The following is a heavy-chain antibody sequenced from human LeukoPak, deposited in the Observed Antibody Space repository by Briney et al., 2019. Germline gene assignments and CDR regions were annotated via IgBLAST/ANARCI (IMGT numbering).Heavy chain of an antibody. J-gene: IGHJ4*02. CDR3: AKDPEGFGELY. V-gene: IGHV3-30*18. CDR1: GFTFSSYG. Sequence: GGSLRLSRAASGFTFSSYGMHWVRQAPGKGLEWVAVISYDGSNKYYADSVKGRFTISRDNSKNTLYLQMNSLRAEDTAVYYCAKDPEGFGELYWGQGTLVTVSS. CDR2: ISYDGSNK. D-gene: IGHD3-10*01.